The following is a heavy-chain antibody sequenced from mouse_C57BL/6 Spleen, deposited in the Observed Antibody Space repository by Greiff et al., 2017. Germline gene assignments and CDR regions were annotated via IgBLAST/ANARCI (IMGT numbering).Heavy chain of an antibody. D-gene: IGHD2-12*01. CDR1: GYTFTDYN. Sequence: EVQLQQSGPELVKPGASVKMSCKASGYTFTDYNMHWVKQSHGKSLEWIGYINPNNGGTSYNQKFKGKATLTVNKSSSTAYMELRSLTSEDSAVYYCARGDYYSPDFDYWGQGTTLTVSS. V-gene: IGHV1-22*01. CDR2: INPNNGGT. CDR3: ARGDYYSPDFDY. J-gene: IGHJ2*01.